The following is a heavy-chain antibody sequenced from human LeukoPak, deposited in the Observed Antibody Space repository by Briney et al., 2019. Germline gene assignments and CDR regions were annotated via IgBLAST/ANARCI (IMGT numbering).Heavy chain of an antibody. CDR3: ARAGYYDILTGYSANFDY. D-gene: IGHD3-9*01. V-gene: IGHV3-33*01. CDR1: GFNFRSYG. Sequence: GGSLRLSCAASGFNFRSYGMHWVRQAPGKGLEWVALIWYDGSNKYYADSVKGRFTISRDNGKNSLYLQMNSLRAEDTAVYYCARAGYYDILTGYSANFDYWGQGTLVTVSS. J-gene: IGHJ4*02. CDR2: IWYDGSNK.